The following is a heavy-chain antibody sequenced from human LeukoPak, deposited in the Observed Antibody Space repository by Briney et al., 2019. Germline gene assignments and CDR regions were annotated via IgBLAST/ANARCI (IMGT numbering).Heavy chain of an antibody. Sequence: SETLSLTCTVSGGSISSGNYYWSWIRQPTGMGLEWIGRIYISGGTEYNPSLKSRVTISIDTSKNQFYLRLSSVTAADTAVYYCARVRRNSGNKYFDPWGQGTRVTVSS. V-gene: IGHV4-61*02. J-gene: IGHJ5*02. D-gene: IGHD5-12*01. CDR2: IYISGGT. CDR3: ARVRRNSGNKYFDP. CDR1: GGSISSGNYY.